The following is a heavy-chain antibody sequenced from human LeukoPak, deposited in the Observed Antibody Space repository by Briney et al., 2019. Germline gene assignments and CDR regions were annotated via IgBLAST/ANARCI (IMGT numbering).Heavy chain of an antibody. CDR1: GDSVSSNSPA. Sequence: RSQTLSLTCAISGDSVSSNSPAWNWIRQSLSRGLEWLGRIYYRSKWYYEYAVSVKSRITINPDTSKNQFSLQLNSVTPEDTAVYYCARQEGAFDYWGQGTLVTVSS. CDR3: ARQEGAFDY. V-gene: IGHV6-1*01. CDR2: IYYRSKWYY. J-gene: IGHJ4*02. D-gene: IGHD3-16*01.